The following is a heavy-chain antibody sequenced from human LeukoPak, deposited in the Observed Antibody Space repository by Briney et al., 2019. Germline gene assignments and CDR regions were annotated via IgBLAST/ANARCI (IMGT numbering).Heavy chain of an antibody. J-gene: IGHJ4*02. CDR1: GFTFSDHY. CDR3: VKVDT. Sequence: GGSLRLSCAASGFTFSDHYMTWIRQAPGKGLEWVANIKQDGSEKYYVDSVKGRFTISRDNSRNTLYLQMDSLSAEDTAVYYCVKVDTWGQGTLVTVSS. D-gene: IGHD3-22*01. CDR2: IKQDGSEK. V-gene: IGHV3-7*01.